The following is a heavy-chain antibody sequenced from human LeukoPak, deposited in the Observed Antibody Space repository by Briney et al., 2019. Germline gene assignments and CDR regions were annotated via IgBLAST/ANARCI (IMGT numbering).Heavy chain of an antibody. CDR3: ARDLYYYDSSGYPP. J-gene: IGHJ4*02. D-gene: IGHD3-22*01. V-gene: IGHV1-2*02. Sequence: ASVKVSCKASGYTFTGYYMHWVRQAPGQGLGWMGWINPNSGGTNYAQKFQGRVTMTRDTSISTAYMELSRLRSDDTAVYYCARDLYYYDSSGYPPWGQGTLVTVSS. CDR1: GYTFTGYY. CDR2: INPNSGGT.